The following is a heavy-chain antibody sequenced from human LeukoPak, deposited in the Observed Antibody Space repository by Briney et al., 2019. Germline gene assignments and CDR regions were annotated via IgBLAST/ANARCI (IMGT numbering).Heavy chain of an antibody. CDR1: GGSISTGTYY. Sequence: SETLSLTCTVSGGSISTGTYYWGWIRQPPGKGLEWIGSVYYSGSTYYNPSLKSRVTISVDTSKNQFSLKLSSVTAADTAVYYCARAGLETYYGKSYFDYWGQGTLVTVSS. D-gene: IGHD3-10*01. CDR3: ARAGLETYYGKSYFDY. V-gene: IGHV4-39*01. CDR2: VYYSGST. J-gene: IGHJ4*02.